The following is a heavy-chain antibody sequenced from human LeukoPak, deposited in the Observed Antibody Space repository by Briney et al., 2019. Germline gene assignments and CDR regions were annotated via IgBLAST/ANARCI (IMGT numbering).Heavy chain of an antibody. CDR2: INPSGGST. J-gene: IGHJ4*02. CDR1: GYTFTSYY. D-gene: IGHD3-16*01. V-gene: IGHV1-46*01. Sequence: ASVKVSCKASGYTFTSYYMHWVRQAPGQGLELMGIINPSGGSTSYAQKFQGRVTMTRDTSTSTVYMELSSLRSEDTAVYYCARGKGVMITFGGVMGYWGQGTLVTVSS. CDR3: ARGKGVMITFGGVMGY.